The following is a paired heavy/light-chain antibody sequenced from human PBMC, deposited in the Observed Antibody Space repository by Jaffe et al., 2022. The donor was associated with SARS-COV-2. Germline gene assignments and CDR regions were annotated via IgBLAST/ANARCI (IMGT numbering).Heavy chain of an antibody. CDR3: ARHPYTLVRGLSRTHFYYMDV. CDR2: IYYSGST. D-gene: IGHD3-10*01. Sequence: QLQLQESGPGLLKPSETLSLTCTVSGDSIRSDNYYWGWIRQTPGKGLEWIGIIYYSGSTYYNPSLKSRVIISIDTSRNHFSLKLSSVTAADTAVYYCARHPYTLVRGLSRTHFYYMDVWGKGTTVTVSS. V-gene: IGHV4-39*01. J-gene: IGHJ6*03. CDR1: GDSIRSDNYY.
Light chain of an antibody. Sequence: SYELTQPPSVSVSPGQTASITCSGDKLGNKYPCWYQQKPGQSPVILIYEDNRRPSGIPERFSGSKSGNTATLTISETQAVDEADYYCQAWDSSTACVVFGGGTRLTVL. V-gene: IGLV3-1*01. CDR3: QAWDSSTACVV. CDR1: KLGNKY. J-gene: IGLJ2*01. CDR2: EDN.